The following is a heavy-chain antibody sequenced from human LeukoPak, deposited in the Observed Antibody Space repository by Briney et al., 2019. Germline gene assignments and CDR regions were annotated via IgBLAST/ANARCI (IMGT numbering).Heavy chain of an antibody. CDR3: ARGADSSGYSGDY. V-gene: IGHV3-21*01. CDR1: GFTFSSYS. Sequence: GGSLRLSCAASGFTFSSYSMNWVRQAPGKGLEWVSSISSSSSYIYYADSVKGRFTISRDNAKNSLYLQMNSLRAEDTAVYYCARGADSSGYSGDYWGQGTLVTISS. J-gene: IGHJ4*02. CDR2: ISSSSSYI. D-gene: IGHD3-22*01.